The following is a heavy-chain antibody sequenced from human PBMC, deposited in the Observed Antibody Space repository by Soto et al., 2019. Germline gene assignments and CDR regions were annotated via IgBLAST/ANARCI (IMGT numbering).Heavy chain of an antibody. Sequence: EVQLVESGGGLVQPGGSLRLSCAASGFTFSSYAMHWVRQGPGKGLEYVSSISSTGRSTYYANSVKGRFTISRDNSKNTLYLQMGGLRAEDMAVYYCARDMAYCSGGPCCSYFDYWGQGTLVTVSS. D-gene: IGHD2-15*01. V-gene: IGHV3-64*01. J-gene: IGHJ4*02. CDR2: ISSTGRST. CDR3: ARDMAYCSGGPCCSYFDY. CDR1: GFTFSSYA.